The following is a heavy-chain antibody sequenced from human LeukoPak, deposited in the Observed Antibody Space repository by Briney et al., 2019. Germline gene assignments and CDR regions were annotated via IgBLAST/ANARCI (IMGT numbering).Heavy chain of an antibody. CDR3: ARDTNSGYYYYGMDV. V-gene: IGHV1-2*04. CDR2: INPNSGGT. D-gene: IGHD6-25*01. Sequence: ASVKVSCKASGYTFTDYYIHWVRQAPGQGLEWMGWINPNSGGTNYAQKFQGWVTMTRNTSISTAYMELSRLTSDDTAVYYRARDTNSGYYYYGMDVWGQGTTVTVSS. J-gene: IGHJ6*02. CDR1: GYTFTDYY.